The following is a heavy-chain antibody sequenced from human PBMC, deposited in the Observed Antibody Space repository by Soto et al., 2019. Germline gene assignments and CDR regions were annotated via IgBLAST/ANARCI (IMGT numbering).Heavy chain of an antibody. CDR2: ISGSGGST. D-gene: IGHD3-10*01. CDR3: AKSPRGGYYYYYGMDV. J-gene: IGHJ6*02. CDR1: GFTFSSYA. V-gene: IGHV3-23*01. Sequence: PGGSLRLSCAASGFTFSSYAMSWVRQAPGKGLEWVSAISGSGGSTYYADSVKGRFTISRDNSKNTLYLQMNSLRAEDTAVYYCAKSPRGGYYYYYGMDVWGQGTTVTVSS.